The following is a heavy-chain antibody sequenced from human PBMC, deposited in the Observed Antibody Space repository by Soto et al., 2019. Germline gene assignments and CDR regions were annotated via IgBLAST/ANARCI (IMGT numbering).Heavy chain of an antibody. J-gene: IGHJ6*02. CDR2: FNPANGRT. CDR1: GYRFRSYY. CDR3: ARDTSRRQIYHSMDV. Sequence: ASVKVSCKASGYRFRSYYVHWARQAPGQGLGLIAVFNPANGRTTYAETFHGRITITTDTSTSIVFMELSSLRSEDTAVYFCARDTSRRQIYHSMDVWGQGTTVTVSS. V-gene: IGHV1-46*01.